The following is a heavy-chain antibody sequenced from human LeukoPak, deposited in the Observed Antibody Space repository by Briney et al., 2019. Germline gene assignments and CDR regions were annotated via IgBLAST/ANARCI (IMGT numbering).Heavy chain of an antibody. CDR1: GFSFSIYV. Sequence: GGSLRLSCAASGFSFSIYVMTWVRQAPGKGLEWVSAISGSGGTTYYADSVKGRFTISRDNSKSTLYLQMNSLRAEDTAVYYCAKARDTDMTTPFDYWGQGTLVTVSS. D-gene: IGHD5-18*01. CDR2: ISGSGGTT. V-gene: IGHV3-23*01. J-gene: IGHJ4*02. CDR3: AKARDTDMTTPFDY.